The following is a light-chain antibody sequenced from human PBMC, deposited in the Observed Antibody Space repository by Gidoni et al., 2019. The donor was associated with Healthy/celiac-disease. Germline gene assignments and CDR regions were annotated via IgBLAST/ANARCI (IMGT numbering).Light chain of an antibody. V-gene: IGKV1-39*01. CDR1: QSITSY. CDR3: QQTYSTLRT. J-gene: IGKJ1*01. Sequence: DIQMTHSPSSLSASVGDRVTITCRASQSITSYLNWYQQKPGKAPKLLIYAASSLQSGVPSRFSGSGSGTDFTLTISSPQPEDFATYYCQQTYSTLRTFGQXTKVDVK. CDR2: AAS.